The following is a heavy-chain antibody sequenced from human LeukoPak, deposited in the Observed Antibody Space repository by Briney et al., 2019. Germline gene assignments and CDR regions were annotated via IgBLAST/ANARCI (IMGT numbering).Heavy chain of an antibody. J-gene: IGHJ4*02. Sequence: ASVRVSCKASGYTFTSYGVTWVRQAPGQGLEWMGWISVYNGNTNYAQKLQGRVIMTADASTSTGYMELRSLRSDDTAVYYCAKVSIYAGEGDYFDYWGQGTLVTVSS. V-gene: IGHV1-18*01. CDR3: AKVSIYAGEGDYFDY. D-gene: IGHD7-27*01. CDR1: GYTFTSYG. CDR2: ISVYNGNT.